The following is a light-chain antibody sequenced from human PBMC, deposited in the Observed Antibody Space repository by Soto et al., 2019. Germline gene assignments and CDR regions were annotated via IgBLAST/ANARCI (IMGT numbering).Light chain of an antibody. V-gene: IGLV2-8*01. CDR1: SSDVGGYNY. CDR2: GVS. J-gene: IGLJ1*01. Sequence: QSVLTQPPSASGSPGQSVTISCTGTSSDVGGYNYVSWYQQHPGKAPKLMIYGVSKRPSGVPDRFSGSKSGSTASLTVSGLQAEDEADYYCSSYAGSNIYVFGTGTKVTVL. CDR3: SSYAGSNIYV.